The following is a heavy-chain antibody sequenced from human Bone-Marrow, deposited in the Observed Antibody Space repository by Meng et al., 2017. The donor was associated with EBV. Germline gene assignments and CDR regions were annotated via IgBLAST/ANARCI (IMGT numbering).Heavy chain of an antibody. CDR1: GYTFTGYY. CDR2: INPNSGGT. J-gene: IGHJ4*02. D-gene: IGHD6-13*01. Sequence: QGQLVQSGAGVKKPGASVKVSCKASGYTFTGYYMHWVRQAPGQGLEWMGWINPNSGGTNYAQKFQGWVTMTRDTSISTAYMELSRLRSDDTAVYYCARAKAAAAGTLIDYWGQGTLVTVSS. V-gene: IGHV1-2*04. CDR3: ARAKAAAAGTLIDY.